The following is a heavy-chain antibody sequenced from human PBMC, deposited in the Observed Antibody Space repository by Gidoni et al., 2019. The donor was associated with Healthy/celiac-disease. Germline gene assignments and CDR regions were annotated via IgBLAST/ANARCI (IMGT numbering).Heavy chain of an antibody. CDR1: GFTFISYE. CDR2: ISSSGSTI. Sequence: EVQLVESGGGLVQPGGSLRLSCSASGFTFISYEMNWVRQAPGKGLEWVSYISSSGSTIYYADSVKGRFTISRDNAKNSLYLQMNSLRAEDTAVYYCARGGGTTDWFDPWGQGTLVTVSS. J-gene: IGHJ5*02. D-gene: IGHD4-17*01. V-gene: IGHV3-48*03. CDR3: ARGGGTTDWFDP.